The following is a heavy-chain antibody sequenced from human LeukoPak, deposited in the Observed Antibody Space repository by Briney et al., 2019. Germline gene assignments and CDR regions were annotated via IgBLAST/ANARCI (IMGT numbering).Heavy chain of an antibody. J-gene: IGHJ6*02. CDR1: LVSISTYD. CDR3: ARGSMGGSGSYYRGYYYGMDV. V-gene: IGHV4-4*07. D-gene: IGHD3-10*01. CDR2: ILIAGST. Sequence: SETLSLTCTVSLVSISTYDWTSIRQPAGAGLELIGRILIAGSTNYNPSLKSRLTMSVDTSKNQFSLKLNSVTAADTAVYYCARGSMGGSGSYYRGYYYGMDVWGQGTTVTVSS.